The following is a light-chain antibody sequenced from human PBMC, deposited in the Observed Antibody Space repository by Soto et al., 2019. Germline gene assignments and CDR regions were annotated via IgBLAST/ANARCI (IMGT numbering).Light chain of an antibody. CDR1: SGSIASNY. CDR2: EDN. Sequence: NFMLTQPHSVSESPGKTVTISCTGSSGSIASNYVQWYQQRPGSAPTTVIYEDNQRPSGVPNRFSGSIDSSSNAASLTISGLKTEDEAYYYCQSYDSSNQVVFGGGTKVTVL. CDR3: QSYDSSNQVV. V-gene: IGLV6-57*02. J-gene: IGLJ2*01.